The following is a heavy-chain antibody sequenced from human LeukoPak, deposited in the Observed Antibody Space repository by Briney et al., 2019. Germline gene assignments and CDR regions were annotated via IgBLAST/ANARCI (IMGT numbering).Heavy chain of an antibody. J-gene: IGHJ5*02. CDR3: AKDHGTYYYDSSGP. D-gene: IGHD3-22*01. Sequence: GGSLRLSCATSGCTFSTYWMSWVLQAPGKGLEWVAFIRYDGSNKYYADSVKGRFTISRDNSKNTLYLQMNSLRAEDTAVYYCAKDHGTYYYDSSGPWGQGTLVTVSS. CDR1: GCTFSTYW. CDR2: IRYDGSNK. V-gene: IGHV3-30*02.